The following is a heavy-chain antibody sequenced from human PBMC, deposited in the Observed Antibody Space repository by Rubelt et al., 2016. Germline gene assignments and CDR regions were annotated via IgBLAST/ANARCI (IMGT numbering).Heavy chain of an antibody. Sequence: QVQLVQSGGEVKKPGASVKVSCKASRYTFTAYYMHWVRQAPGQGLEWVGWINPDSGGTNYAQKFQGRVTMTRDTSISTAYMELSRLTSDDTAVYYCARDGGAGILTFWGQGTLVTVSS. CDR1: RYTFTAYY. J-gene: IGHJ4*02. V-gene: IGHV1-2*02. CDR3: ARDGGAGILTF. CDR2: INPDSGGT. D-gene: IGHD3-16*01.